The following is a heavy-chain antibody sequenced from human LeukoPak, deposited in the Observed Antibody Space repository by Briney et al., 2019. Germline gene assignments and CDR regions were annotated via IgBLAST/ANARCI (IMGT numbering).Heavy chain of an antibody. CDR1: GYTFTDYY. Sequence: ASVKVSCKASGYTFTDYYTHWVRQAPGQGLEWMGIINPSGGSTSYAQKFQGRVTMTRDTSTSTVYMELSSLRSEDTAVYYCARDSEEDAFDIWGQGTLVTVSS. CDR2: INPSGGST. CDR3: ARDSEEDAFDI. J-gene: IGHJ4*02. V-gene: IGHV1-46*01. D-gene: IGHD3-16*01.